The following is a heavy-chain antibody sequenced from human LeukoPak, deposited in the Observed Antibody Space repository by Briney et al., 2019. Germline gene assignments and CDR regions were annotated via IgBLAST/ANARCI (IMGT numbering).Heavy chain of an antibody. Sequence: SETLSLTCAVYGVSFSGYYWSWIRQPPGKGLEWIGEINHSGSTNYNPSLKSRVTISVDTSKNQFSLKLSSVTAADTAVYYCASHYYDSSGYYYFDYWGQGTLVTVSS. CDR1: GVSFSGYY. V-gene: IGHV4-34*01. CDR3: ASHYYDSSGYYYFDY. CDR2: INHSGST. J-gene: IGHJ4*02. D-gene: IGHD3-22*01.